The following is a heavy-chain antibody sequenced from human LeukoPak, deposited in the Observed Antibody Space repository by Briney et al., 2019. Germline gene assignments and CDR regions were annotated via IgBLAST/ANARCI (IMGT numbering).Heavy chain of an antibody. V-gene: IGHV4-59*02. CDR1: GGSVTSYY. CDR3: ARGIGSGYTDD. CDR2: ISNSETT. D-gene: IGHD3-22*01. Sequence: SETLSLTCSVSGGSVTSYYWNWVRQTPGKGLEWIGYISNSETTDYGPSFKSRVTMSLDTSKNQFSLKLSSVTAADTGVYYCARGIGSGYTDDWGHGTLVTVSS. J-gene: IGHJ4*01.